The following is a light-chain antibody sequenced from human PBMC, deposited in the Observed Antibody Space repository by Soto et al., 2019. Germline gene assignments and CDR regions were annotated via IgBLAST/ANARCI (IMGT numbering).Light chain of an antibody. Sequence: DIQMTQSPSTLSASVGDRVTITCRASQSISGWLAWYQQKPRKAPKLLIYDVSSLESGVPSRFSGSGSGTEFTLAISSLQPDDFATYYCQQYNSYPWTFSQGTKVDIK. V-gene: IGKV1-5*01. CDR3: QQYNSYPWT. CDR2: DVS. J-gene: IGKJ1*01. CDR1: QSISGW.